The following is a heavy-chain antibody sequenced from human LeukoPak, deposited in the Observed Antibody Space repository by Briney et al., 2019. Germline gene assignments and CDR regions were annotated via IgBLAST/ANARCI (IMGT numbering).Heavy chain of an antibody. Sequence: SETLSLTCPVSGGSISSYYWSWIRQPAGKGLEWIGRIYTSGSTNYNPSLKSRVTMSVDTSKNQFSLKLSSVTAADTAVYCCARLNYYYYYMDVWGKGTTVTVSS. V-gene: IGHV4-4*07. J-gene: IGHJ6*03. CDR1: GGSISSYY. CDR3: ARLNYYYYYMDV. CDR2: IYTSGST.